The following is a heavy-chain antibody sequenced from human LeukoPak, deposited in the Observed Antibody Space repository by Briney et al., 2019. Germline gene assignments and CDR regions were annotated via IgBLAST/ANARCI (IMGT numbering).Heavy chain of an antibody. J-gene: IGHJ4*02. V-gene: IGHV3-43D*04. CDR2: ISWEGDTT. Sequence: GGSLRLSCAASGLTFDDYAMHWVRQAPGKGLEWVSLISWEGDTTYYADSVRGRFTISRDNSKNSLYLQMNSLTADDTAFYYCTRDTDYGSATNYFDHWGQGTLVSVSS. CDR3: TRDTDYGSATNYFDH. D-gene: IGHD3-10*01. CDR1: GLTFDDYA.